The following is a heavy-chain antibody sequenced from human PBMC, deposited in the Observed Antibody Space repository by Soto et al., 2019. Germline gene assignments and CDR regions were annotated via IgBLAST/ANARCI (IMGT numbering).Heavy chain of an antibody. CDR1: VGTFSSYA. J-gene: IGHJ3*02. Sequence: SVKVSCKASVGTFSSYAISWVRQAPGQGLEWMGGIIPIFGTANYAQKFQGRVTITADESTSTAYMELSSLRSEDTAVYYCARDKGYCSGGSCDAFDIWGQGTMVTVSS. V-gene: IGHV1-69*13. CDR3: ARDKGYCSGGSCDAFDI. CDR2: IIPIFGTA. D-gene: IGHD2-15*01.